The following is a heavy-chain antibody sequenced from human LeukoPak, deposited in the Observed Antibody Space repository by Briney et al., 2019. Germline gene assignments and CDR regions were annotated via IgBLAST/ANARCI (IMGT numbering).Heavy chain of an antibody. CDR2: IYYSGST. J-gene: IGHJ3*02. CDR3: ARREDYYDSSGYFGAFDI. V-gene: IGHV4-31*03. D-gene: IGHD3-22*01. Sequence: QTXXLXCXVXXGSXSSGGYYWSWIRQHPGKGLEXIGYIYYSGSTYYNPSLKSRVTISVDTSKNQFSLKLSSVTAADTAVYYCARREDYYDSSGYFGAFDIWGQGTMVTVSS. CDR1: XGSXSSGGYY.